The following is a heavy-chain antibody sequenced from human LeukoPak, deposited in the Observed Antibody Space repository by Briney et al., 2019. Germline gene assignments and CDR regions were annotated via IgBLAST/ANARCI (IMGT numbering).Heavy chain of an antibody. CDR2: ISSSGSYI. CDR3: ATVAMEDWYFDL. CDR1: GFTFSTYS. J-gene: IGHJ2*01. D-gene: IGHD5-18*01. V-gene: IGHV3-21*01. Sequence: GSLRLSCAASGFTFSTYSMNWVRQAPGKGLEWVSSISSSGSYIYYADAVKGRFTISRDNAKNSLYLQMSSLRDEDTAVYYCATVAMEDWYFDLWGRGTLVTVSS.